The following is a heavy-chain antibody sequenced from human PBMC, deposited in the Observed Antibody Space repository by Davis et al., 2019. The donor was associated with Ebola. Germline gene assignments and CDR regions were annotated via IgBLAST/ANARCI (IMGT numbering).Heavy chain of an antibody. CDR1: GFISSSYA. CDR3: AKGGYCSGGSCYSDYYYYGMDV. V-gene: IGHV3-23*01. D-gene: IGHD2-15*01. Sequence: GESLKISCAASGFISSSYAMSWVRQAPGKGLEWVSAISGSGGSTYYADSEKGRFTISRDNTKHTLYLQMNRLRAEDTAVYYCAKGGYCSGGSCYSDYYYYGMDVWGQGTTVTVSS. CDR2: ISGSGGST. J-gene: IGHJ6*02.